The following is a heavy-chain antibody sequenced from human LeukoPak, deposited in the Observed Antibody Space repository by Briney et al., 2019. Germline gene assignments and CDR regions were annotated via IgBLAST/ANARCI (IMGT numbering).Heavy chain of an antibody. Sequence: GGPLRLSCAASGFTFSSYSMNWVRQAPGKGLEWVSSISSSSYIYYADSVKGRFTISRGNAKNSLYLQMNSLRAEDTAVYYCARSIEMAVLDAFDIWGQGTMVTVSS. V-gene: IGHV3-21*01. CDR3: ARSIEMAVLDAFDI. D-gene: IGHD5-24*01. J-gene: IGHJ3*02. CDR2: ISSSSYI. CDR1: GFTFSSYS.